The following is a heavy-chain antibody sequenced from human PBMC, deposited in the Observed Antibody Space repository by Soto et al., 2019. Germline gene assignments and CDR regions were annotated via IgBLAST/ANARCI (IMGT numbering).Heavy chain of an antibody. CDR3: ARGFYSAYVADY. CDR2: ISVYSGNT. V-gene: IGHV1-18*01. D-gene: IGHD5-12*01. J-gene: IGHJ4*02. Sequence: QVQLVQSGAELEQPGASVKVSCKASGYTFNSYGLSWVRQAPGQGLEWMGWISVYSGNTNYAQKFQGRVTMTTDTSTSTAYMELRSLRSDDTAVYYCARGFYSAYVADYWGQGTLVTVSS. CDR1: GYTFNSYG.